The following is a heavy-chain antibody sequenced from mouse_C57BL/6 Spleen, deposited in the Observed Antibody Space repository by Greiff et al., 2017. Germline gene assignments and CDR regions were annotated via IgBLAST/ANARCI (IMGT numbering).Heavy chain of an antibody. CDR1: GYTFTSYW. V-gene: IGHV1-61*01. CDR2: IYPSDSET. D-gene: IGHD3-2*02. CDR3: ARRQLRLNYAMDD. Sequence: QVQLQQPGAELVRPGSSVKLSCKASGYTFTSYWMDWVKQRPGQGLEWIGNIYPSDSETHYNQKFKDKATLTVDKSSSTAYMQLSSLTSEDSAVYDCARRQLRLNYAMDDWGQGTSVTVSS. J-gene: IGHJ4*01.